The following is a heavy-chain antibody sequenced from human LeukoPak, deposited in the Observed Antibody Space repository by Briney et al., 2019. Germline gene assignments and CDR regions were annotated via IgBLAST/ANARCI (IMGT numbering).Heavy chain of an antibody. D-gene: IGHD3-22*01. Sequence: GGSLRLSCAASGFSFSHYGMHWVRQAPGKGLEWVSFLRYDGNSKSYADSVKGRFTISRDNSKNTLYLQMNSLRAEDTAVYYCAKGPRFAYYYDSSGYPGDYWGQGTLVTVSS. J-gene: IGHJ4*02. V-gene: IGHV3-30*02. CDR3: AKGPRFAYYYDSSGYPGDY. CDR1: GFSFSHYG. CDR2: LRYDGNSK.